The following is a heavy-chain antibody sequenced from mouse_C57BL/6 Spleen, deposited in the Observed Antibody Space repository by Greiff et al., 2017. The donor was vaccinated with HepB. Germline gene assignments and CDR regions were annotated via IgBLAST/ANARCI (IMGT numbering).Heavy chain of an antibody. CDR1: GFTFSDYG. CDR2: ISSGSSTI. J-gene: IGHJ2*01. D-gene: IGHD3-2*02. CDR3: ARGRQLRPYFDY. V-gene: IGHV5-17*01. Sequence: EVKLMESGGGLVKPGGSLKLSCAASGFTFSDYGMHWVRQAPEKGLVWVAYISSGSSTIYYADTVKGRFTISRDNAKNTLFLQMTSLRSEDTAMYYCARGRQLRPYFDYWGQGTTLTVSS.